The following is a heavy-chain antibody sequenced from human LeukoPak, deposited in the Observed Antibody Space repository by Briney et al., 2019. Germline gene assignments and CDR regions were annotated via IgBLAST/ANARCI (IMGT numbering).Heavy chain of an antibody. CDR1: GFTFSSYW. CDR2: INDDGSST. CDR3: AREGRDYGGNPFDY. V-gene: IGHV3-74*01. D-gene: IGHD4-23*01. Sequence: GGSLRLSCAASGFTFSSYWMHWVRQAPGKGLVGGSRINDDGSSTTYADSVKGRFTISRDNAKNTLYLQMNSLRAEDTAVYYCAREGRDYGGNPFDYWGQGTLVTVSS. J-gene: IGHJ4*02.